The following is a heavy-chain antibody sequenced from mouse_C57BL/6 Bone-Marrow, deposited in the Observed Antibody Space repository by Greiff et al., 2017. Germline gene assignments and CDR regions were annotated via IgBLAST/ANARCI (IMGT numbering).Heavy chain of an antibody. CDR3: ARHGRDFDV. V-gene: IGHV5-12*01. J-gene: IGHJ1*03. CDR2: ISNGGGST. Sequence: DVKLVESGGGLVQPGGSLKLSCAASGFTFSDYYMYWVRQTPEKRLEWVAYISNGGGSTYYPDTVKGRFTISRNNAKNTLYLQMSRLKSEDTAMYYCARHGRDFDVWGTGTTVTVSS. CDR1: GFTFSDYY.